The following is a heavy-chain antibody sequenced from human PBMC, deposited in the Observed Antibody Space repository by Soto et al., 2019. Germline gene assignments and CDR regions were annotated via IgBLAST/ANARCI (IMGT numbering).Heavy chain of an antibody. CDR2: XYXXDXXX. J-gene: IGHJ6*02. CDR1: GYSFTSYW. D-gene: IGHD1-1*01. Sequence: PGESLKISCKGSGYSFTSYWIVWVRQMPGKGLEXMGXXYXXDXXXXXSXXXQGQVTISADKSISTAYLQWSSLKASETAMYYCAGLRTSDYYGMDVWGQGTTVTVSS. V-gene: IGHV5-51*01. CDR3: AGLRTSDYYGMDV.